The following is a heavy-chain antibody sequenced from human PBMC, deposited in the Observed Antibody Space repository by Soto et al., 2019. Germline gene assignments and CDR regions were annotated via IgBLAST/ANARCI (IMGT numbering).Heavy chain of an antibody. CDR2: IIPIFGTA. CDR1: GGTFSSYA. CDR3: ARGNYDFWSGYYTILGAFDI. Sequence: SVKVSCKASGGTFSSYAISWVRQAPGQGLEWMGGIIPIFGTANYAQKFQGRVTITADESTSTAYMELSSLRSEDTAVYYCARGNYDFWSGYYTILGAFDIWGQGTMVT. J-gene: IGHJ3*02. D-gene: IGHD3-3*01. V-gene: IGHV1-69*13.